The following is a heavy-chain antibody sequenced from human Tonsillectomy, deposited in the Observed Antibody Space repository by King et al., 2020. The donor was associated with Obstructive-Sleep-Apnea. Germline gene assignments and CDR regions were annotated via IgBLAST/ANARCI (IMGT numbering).Heavy chain of an antibody. CDR3: TRSSGWYWGDY. CDR1: GFTFGDYA. D-gene: IGHD6-19*01. CDR2: IRSKAYGGTT. J-gene: IGHJ4*02. Sequence: GQLVQSGGGLVQPGRSLRLSCTASGFTFGDYAMSWFRQAPGKGLEWLVFIRSKAYGGTTEYAASVKGRLTISRDDSKSIAYLQMNSLKTEDTAVYYCTRSSGWYWGDYWGQGTLVTVSS. V-gene: IGHV3-49*03.